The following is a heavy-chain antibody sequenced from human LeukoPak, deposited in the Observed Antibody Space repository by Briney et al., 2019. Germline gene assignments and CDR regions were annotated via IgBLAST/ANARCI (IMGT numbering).Heavy chain of an antibody. J-gene: IGHJ4*02. Sequence: GGSLRLSCAASGFSFSSYWMHWVRQAPGEGLVWVSRISSDGRSTTYADSGKGRFTISRDNAKNTVYLHMNSLRAEDTAVYYCARDIALGRIEYWGQGTLVTVSS. CDR2: ISSDGRST. CDR3: ARDIALGRIEY. D-gene: IGHD7-27*01. CDR1: GFSFSSYW. V-gene: IGHV3-74*03.